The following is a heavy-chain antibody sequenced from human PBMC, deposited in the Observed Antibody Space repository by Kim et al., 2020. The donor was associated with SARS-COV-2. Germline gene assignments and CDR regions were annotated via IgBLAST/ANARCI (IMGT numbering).Heavy chain of an antibody. Sequence: SETLSLTCTVSGGSISSGGYYWSWIRQHPGKGLEWIGYIYYSGSTYYNPSLKSRVTISVDTSKNQFSLKLSSVTAADTAVYYCARVKRYYDSSGYDNWFDPWGQGTLVTVSS. D-gene: IGHD3-22*01. J-gene: IGHJ5*02. CDR2: IYYSGST. CDR3: ARVKRYYDSSGYDNWFDP. CDR1: GGSISSGGYY. V-gene: IGHV4-31*03.